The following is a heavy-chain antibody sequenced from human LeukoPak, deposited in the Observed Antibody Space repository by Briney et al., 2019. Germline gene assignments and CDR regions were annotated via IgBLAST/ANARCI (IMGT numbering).Heavy chain of an antibody. J-gene: IGHJ4*02. CDR3: ARDVVTPSDY. CDR2: INHSGST. CDR1: GGSFSGYY. D-gene: IGHD4-23*01. V-gene: IGHV4-34*01. Sequence: PSETLSLTCAVYGGSFSGYYWSWIRQPPGKGLEWIGEINHSGSTNYNPSLKSRVTISVDTSKNQFSLKLSSVTAADTAVYYCARDVVTPSDYWSQGTLVTVSS.